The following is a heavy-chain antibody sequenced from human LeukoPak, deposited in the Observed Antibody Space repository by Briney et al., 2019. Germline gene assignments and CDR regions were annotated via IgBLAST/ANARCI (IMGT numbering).Heavy chain of an antibody. V-gene: IGHV4-59*12. D-gene: IGHD6-13*01. CDR2: IYYSGST. J-gene: IGHJ5*02. Sequence: PSETLSLTCTVSGGSISSYYWSWIRQPPGKGLEWIGYIYYSGSTNYNPSLKSRVTISVDTSKNQFSLKLSSVTAADTAVYYCARGAAYSSSWYDGVSWFDPWGQGTLVTVSS. CDR3: ARGAAYSSSWYDGVSWFDP. CDR1: GGSISSYY.